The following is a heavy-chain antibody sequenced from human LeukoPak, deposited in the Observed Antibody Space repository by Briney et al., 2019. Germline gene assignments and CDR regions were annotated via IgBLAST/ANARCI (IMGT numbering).Heavy chain of an antibody. J-gene: IGHJ4*02. V-gene: IGHV4-59*12. CDR3: ARFASDPHSSGYNY. CDR1: GFTFSSYS. D-gene: IGHD3-22*01. Sequence: PGGSLRLSCAASGFTFSSYSMNWIRQPPGKGLEWVGDISYSGSTNYNSSLKSRVTISVDTSKNQFSLKLSSVTAADTAVYYCARFASDPHSSGYNYWGQGTLVTVSS. CDR2: ISYSGST.